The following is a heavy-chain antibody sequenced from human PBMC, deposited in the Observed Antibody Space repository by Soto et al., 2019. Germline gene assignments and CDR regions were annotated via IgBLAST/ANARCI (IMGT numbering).Heavy chain of an antibody. J-gene: IGHJ4*02. CDR1: GFTFSSYG. D-gene: IGHD6-6*01. CDR3: AREGIAARPFDY. V-gene: IGHV3-30*19. Sequence: GGSLRLSCAASGFTFSSYGMHWVRQAPGKGLEWVAVISYDGSNKYYADSVKGRFTISRDNSKNTLYLQMNSLRAEDTAVYYCAREGIAARPFDYWGQGTLVTVSS. CDR2: ISYDGSNK.